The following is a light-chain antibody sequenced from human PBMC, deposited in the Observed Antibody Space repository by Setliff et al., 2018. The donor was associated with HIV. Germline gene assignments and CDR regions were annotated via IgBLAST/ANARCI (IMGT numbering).Light chain of an antibody. J-gene: IGKJ3*01. CDR3: QQYYTTPLF. CDR1: QSILSSFNNKSY. V-gene: IGKV4-1*01. Sequence: DIVMTQSPDSLAVSLGERATINCKSSQSILSSFNNKSYLAWYQQRSGQSPKLLIYWASSRESGVPDRFSGSGSGTDFTLTISSLQAEDVAVYYCQQYYTTPLFVGPGTKVDIK. CDR2: WAS.